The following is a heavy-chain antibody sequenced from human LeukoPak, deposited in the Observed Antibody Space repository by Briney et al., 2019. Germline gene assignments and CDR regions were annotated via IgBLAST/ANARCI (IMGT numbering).Heavy chain of an antibody. CDR3: ARYLLYSNFHNWFDP. V-gene: IGHV4-31*03. CDR2: IHYTGST. D-gene: IGHD4-11*01. J-gene: IGHJ5*02. CDR1: GDSISSGGYY. Sequence: SETLSLTCTVSGDSISSGGYYWSWIRQLPGKGLDWIGYIHYTGSTYYNPSLKSRVIISIDRSKNQFSLKLSSVTAADTAVYYCARYLLYSNFHNWFDPWGQGTLVTVSS.